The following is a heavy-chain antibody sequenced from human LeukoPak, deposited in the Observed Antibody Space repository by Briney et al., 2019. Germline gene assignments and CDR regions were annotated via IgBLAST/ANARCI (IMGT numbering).Heavy chain of an antibody. J-gene: IGHJ4*02. Sequence: GASVKVSCKVSGYTLTELSMHWVRQAPGKGPEWMGGFDPEDGEIIYAQKFQGRVTLTEDRSTDTAYMELRSLRSKDTAVYYCATQARGYCYYWGQGTLVTVSS. CDR1: GYTLTELS. CDR3: ATQARGYCYY. V-gene: IGHV1-24*01. CDR2: FDPEDGEI.